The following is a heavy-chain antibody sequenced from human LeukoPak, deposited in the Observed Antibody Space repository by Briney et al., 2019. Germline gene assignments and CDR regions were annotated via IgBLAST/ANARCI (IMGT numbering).Heavy chain of an antibody. CDR2: INPNSGGT. V-gene: IGHV1-2*02. CDR1: GYTFTGYY. J-gene: IGHJ6*03. CDR3: ARNLVSGAGSYYYYYYYYMDV. D-gene: IGHD3-10*01. Sequence: ASVKVSCKASGYTFTGYYMHWVRQAPGQGLEWMGWINPNSGGTNYAQKFQGRVTMTRDTSISTAYMELSRLRSDDTAVYYCARNLVSGAGSYYYYYYYYMDVWGKGTTVTISS.